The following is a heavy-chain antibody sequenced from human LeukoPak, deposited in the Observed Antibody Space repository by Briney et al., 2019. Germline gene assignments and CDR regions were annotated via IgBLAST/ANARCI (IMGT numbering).Heavy chain of an antibody. D-gene: IGHD6-13*01. CDR3: ARDRAAADLDY. CDR1: GFTFSSYG. V-gene: IGHV3-33*01. J-gene: IGHJ4*02. Sequence: GRSLRLSCAASGFTFSSYGMHWVRQAPGRGLEWVAVIWYDGSNKFYADSVKGRFTISRDNSKNTLYLQMNSLRAEDTAVYYCARDRAAADLDYWGQGTLVTVSS. CDR2: IWYDGSNK.